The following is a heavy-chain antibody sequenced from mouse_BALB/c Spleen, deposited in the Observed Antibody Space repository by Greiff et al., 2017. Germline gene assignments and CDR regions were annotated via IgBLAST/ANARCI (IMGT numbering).Heavy chain of an antibody. V-gene: IGHV5-17*02. CDR3: ARGGGRYWYFDV. CDR2: ISSGSSTI. J-gene: IGHJ1*01. CDR1: GFTFSSFG. Sequence: EVMLVESGGGLVQPGGSRKLSCAASGFTFSSFGMHWVRQAPEKGLEWVAYISSGSSTIYYADTVKGRFTISRDNPKNTLFLQMTSLRSEDTAMYYCARGGGRYWYFDVWGAGTTVTVSS.